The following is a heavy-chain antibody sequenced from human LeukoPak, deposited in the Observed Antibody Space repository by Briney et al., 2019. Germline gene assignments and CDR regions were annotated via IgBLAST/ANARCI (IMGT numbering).Heavy chain of an antibody. J-gene: IGHJ4*02. D-gene: IGHD1-26*01. V-gene: IGHV4-39*01. CDR2: IYYSGST. Sequence: NPSETLSLTCSVSGGSMTYSHYYWGWVRQPPRKGLEWIGGIYYSGSTYYNPSLKSRVTISVDTSRNEFSLRLSSVTAADTALYFCARQSGSYGGILDNWGQGILGTVSS. CDR3: ARQSGSYGGILDN. CDR1: GGSMTYSHYY.